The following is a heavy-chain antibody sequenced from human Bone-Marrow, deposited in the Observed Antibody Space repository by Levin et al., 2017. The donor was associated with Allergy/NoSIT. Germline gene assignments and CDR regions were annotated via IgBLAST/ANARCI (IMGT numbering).Heavy chain of an antibody. V-gene: IGHV3-30*18. D-gene: IGHD6-6*01. CDR2: ISFDGRFE. CDR1: GFTFNEYG. J-gene: IGHJ4*02. Sequence: PGGSLRLSCATSGFTFNEYGMQWFRQSPDKGLEWVAVISFDGRFEHYAAAVKGRFAISRDNARNTVSLHMNNLRPDDTAVYYFAKDLSRGDTYVKKLVWSKSLDSWGQGALVIVSS. CDR3: AKDLSRGDTYVKKLVWSKSLDS.